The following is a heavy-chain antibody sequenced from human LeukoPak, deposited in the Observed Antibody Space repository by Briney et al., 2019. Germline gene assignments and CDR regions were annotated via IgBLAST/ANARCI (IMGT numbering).Heavy chain of an antibody. D-gene: IGHD6-13*01. CDR2: IYYSGST. J-gene: IGHJ4*02. Sequence: PSETLSLTCTVSGGSIRSYYWSWIRQPPGKGLEWIGYIYYSGSTNYNPSLKSRVTISVDTSKNQFSLKLSSVTAADTAVYYCARYIAAAGYSDYWGQGTLVTVSS. CDR1: GGSIRSYY. CDR3: ARYIAAAGYSDY. V-gene: IGHV4-59*01.